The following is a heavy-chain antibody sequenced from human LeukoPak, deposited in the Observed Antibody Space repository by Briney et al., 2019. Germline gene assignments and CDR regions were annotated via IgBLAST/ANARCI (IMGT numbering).Heavy chain of an antibody. V-gene: IGHV3-7*01. CDR1: GFTFRSYG. CDR2: INEGGSEK. D-gene: IGHD3-3*01. CDR3: ARYDGYDLRY. Sequence: GGSLRLSCAASGFTFRSYGIHWVRQAPGKGLEWVAKINEGGSEKHSVDSVKGRFTISRDNAKNLLYLEMNGLRAEDTAVYYCARYDGYDLRYWGQGTLVTVSS. J-gene: IGHJ4*02.